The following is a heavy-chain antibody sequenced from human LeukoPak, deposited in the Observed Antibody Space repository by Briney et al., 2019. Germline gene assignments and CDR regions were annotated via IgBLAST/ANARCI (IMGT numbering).Heavy chain of an antibody. Sequence: ASVKVSCKASGYTFTNYDTNWVRQATGQGLEWMGWMNPNSGNTGYAQKFQGRVTMTRNTSISTAYMELSSLRSEDTAVYYCARRYCSSTSCHYFDYWGQGTLVTVSS. CDR3: ARRYCSSTSCHYFDY. D-gene: IGHD2-2*01. CDR2: MNPNSGNT. V-gene: IGHV1-8*01. J-gene: IGHJ4*02. CDR1: GYTFTNYD.